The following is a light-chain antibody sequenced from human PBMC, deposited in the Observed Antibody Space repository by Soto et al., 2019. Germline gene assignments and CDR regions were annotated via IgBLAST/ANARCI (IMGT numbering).Light chain of an antibody. J-gene: IGKJ1*01. V-gene: IGKV3-15*01. CDR2: GAS. CDR3: QQYNNWPGT. CDR1: QSVSSN. Sequence: EIVMTKSPATLSVSPGERATLSFRASQSVSSNLAWYQQKPGQAPRLLIYGASTRATGIPARFSGSGSGTDFTLTIRSLQSADFAVYYCQQYNNWPGTFGQGTKVEIK.